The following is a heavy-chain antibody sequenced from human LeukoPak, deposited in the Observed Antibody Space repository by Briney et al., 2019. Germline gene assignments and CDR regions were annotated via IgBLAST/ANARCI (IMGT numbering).Heavy chain of an antibody. V-gene: IGHV1-2*02. J-gene: IGHJ4*02. D-gene: IGHD6-19*01. CDR1: GYTFTGYY. Sequence: GASVKVSCKASGYTFTGYYVHWVRQAPGQGLEWMGWINSISGGTNYAQNFQGRVTLTRDTSINTAYMEVGRLISDDTAVYYCARGSSSGWYYFDHWGQGTLVTVSS. CDR3: ARGSSSGWYYFDH. CDR2: INSISGGT.